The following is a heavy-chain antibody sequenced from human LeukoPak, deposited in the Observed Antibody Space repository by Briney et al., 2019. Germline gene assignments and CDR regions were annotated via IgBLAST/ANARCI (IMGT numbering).Heavy chain of an antibody. V-gene: IGHV4-34*01. CDR1: GGSISSYY. CDR2: MNHSGSA. CDR3: ARDIVGAPGY. J-gene: IGHJ4*02. Sequence: SETLSLTCTVSGGSISSYYWTWIRQPPGKGLEWIGEMNHSGSANYNPSLKSRVTISVDTSKNQFSLKLSSVTAADTAVYYCARDIVGAPGYWGQGTLVTVSS. D-gene: IGHD1-26*01.